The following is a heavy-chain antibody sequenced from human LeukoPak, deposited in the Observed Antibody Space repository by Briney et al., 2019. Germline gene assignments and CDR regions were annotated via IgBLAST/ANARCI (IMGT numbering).Heavy chain of an antibody. J-gene: IGHJ4*02. CDR2: ISGSGGST. D-gene: IGHD4-23*01. CDR3: ASDDYGGKSFDY. V-gene: IGHV3-23*01. Sequence: PGGSLRLSCAASGFTFSSYAMSWVRQAPGKGLEWVSAISGSGGSTYYADSVKGRFTISRDNSKNTLYLQMNSLRAGDTAVYYCASDDYGGKSFDYWGQGTLVTVSS. CDR1: GFTFSSYA.